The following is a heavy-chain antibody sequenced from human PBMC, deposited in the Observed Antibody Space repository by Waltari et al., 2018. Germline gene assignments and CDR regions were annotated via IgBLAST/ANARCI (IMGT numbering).Heavy chain of an antibody. CDR3: ARDYCDRTNCHGMDV. V-gene: IGHV3-30*04. J-gene: IGHJ6*02. Sequence: VQLVESGGGVVQPGRSLRLSCAASEFTFSSFAMHWVRQAPGKGLEWVAVISYNERNIYYIDSVKGRFTISRDNSKKMLFLQMNSLRAEDTAVYYCARDYCDRTNCHGMDVWGQGTTVTVSS. CDR1: EFTFSSFA. D-gene: IGHD3-22*01. CDR2: ISYNERNI.